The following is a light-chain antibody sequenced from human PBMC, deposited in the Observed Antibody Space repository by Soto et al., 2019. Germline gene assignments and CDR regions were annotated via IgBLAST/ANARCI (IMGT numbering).Light chain of an antibody. CDR1: QSVSSSY. CDR3: QQRSNT. Sequence: EIVLTQSPITLSLSPGDRATLYCRASQSVSSSYLAWYQQKPGQAPRLLIYDASNRATGIPARFSGSGSGTDFSLTISSLEPEEFAVYYCQQRSNTFGQGTRLE. J-gene: IGKJ5*01. CDR2: DAS. V-gene: IGKV3D-20*02.